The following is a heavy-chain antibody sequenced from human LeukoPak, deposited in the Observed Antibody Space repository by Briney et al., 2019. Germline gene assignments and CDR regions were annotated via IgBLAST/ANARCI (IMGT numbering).Heavy chain of an antibody. V-gene: IGHV4-59*08. CDR2: VSYSGNT. Sequence: PSETLSLTCTVSGGSISGYYWSWIRQPPRRGLEWIGYVSYSGNTNYNPSLRSRVTISVDTSKNQFSLRLSSVTAADTAVYYCARHESGLSCYYGMDVWGQGTTVTVSS. CDR3: ARHESGLSCYYGMDV. CDR1: GGSISGYY. D-gene: IGHD3-3*01. J-gene: IGHJ6*02.